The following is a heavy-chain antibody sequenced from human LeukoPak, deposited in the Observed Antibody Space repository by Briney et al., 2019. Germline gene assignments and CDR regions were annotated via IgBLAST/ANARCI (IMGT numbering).Heavy chain of an antibody. CDR3: ARVPIECFGELLANWFDP. CDR1: GYTFTSYG. D-gene: IGHD3-10*01. J-gene: IGHJ5*02. Sequence: GASVKVSCKASGYTFTSYGISWVRQAPGQGLEWMGWISAYNGNTNYAQKLQGRVTMTTDTSTSTAYMELRRLRYDDTAVYYCARVPIECFGELLANWFDPWGQGTLVTVSS. CDR2: ISAYNGNT. V-gene: IGHV1-18*01.